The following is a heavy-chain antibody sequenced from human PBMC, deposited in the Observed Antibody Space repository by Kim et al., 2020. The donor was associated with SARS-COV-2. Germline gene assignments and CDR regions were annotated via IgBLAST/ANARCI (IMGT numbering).Heavy chain of an antibody. J-gene: IGHJ4*02. V-gene: IGHV4-59*01. CDR1: SDSISSYY. CDR3: ARSEGRGSWHQFDY. Sequence: SETLSLTCTVSSDSISSYYCSWIRQLPGKGLEWIGYIYYSGTTNYNPSLNSRVTISWDTSKNQFSRELTSVTDADTAVYYCARSEGRGSWHQFDYWGQR. D-gene: IGHD6-13*01. CDR2: IYYSGTT.